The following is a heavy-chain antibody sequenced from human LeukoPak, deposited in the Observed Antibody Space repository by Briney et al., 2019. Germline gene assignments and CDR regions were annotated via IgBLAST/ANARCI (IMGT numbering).Heavy chain of an antibody. Sequence: SETLSLTCAVYGVSFSGYYWSWIRQPPGKGLEWIGETNHSGSTNYNPSLKSRVTISVDTSKNQFSLKLSSVTAADTAVYYCARGLPAAMFYWGQGTLVTVSS. CDR3: ARGLPAAMFY. D-gene: IGHD2-2*01. CDR1: GVSFSGYY. CDR2: TNHSGST. J-gene: IGHJ4*02. V-gene: IGHV4-34*01.